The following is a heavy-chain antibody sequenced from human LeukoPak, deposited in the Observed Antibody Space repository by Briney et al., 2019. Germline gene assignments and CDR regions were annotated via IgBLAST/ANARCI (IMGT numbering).Heavy chain of an antibody. Sequence: SETLSLTCTVSGGSISSSSYYWGWIRQPPGKGLDWIGGIYYSGSTYYNPSLKSRVTISVATSKNQFSLKLSSVPAADTAVYYCASDLLWGSRSYDRDYWGQGTLVTVSS. CDR1: GGSISSSSYY. CDR2: IYYSGST. J-gene: IGHJ4*02. CDR3: ASDLLWGSRSYDRDY. D-gene: IGHD3-10*01. V-gene: IGHV4-39*07.